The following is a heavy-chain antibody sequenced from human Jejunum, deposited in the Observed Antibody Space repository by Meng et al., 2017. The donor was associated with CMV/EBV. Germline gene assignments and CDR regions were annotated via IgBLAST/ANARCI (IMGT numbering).Heavy chain of an antibody. CDR1: GYTFTSYY. Sequence: QVQVVQPGAEVKKPGASMKVSCKASGYTFTSYYIHWVRQASGQGLEWMGVINPSGGSTTYSQKFQGRLTMTRDTSTSAVYMELSSLRSEDTAIYYCARSPLDGYNYHFDYWGQGTLVTVSS. V-gene: IGHV1-46*01. CDR2: INPSGGST. D-gene: IGHD5-24*01. J-gene: IGHJ4*02. CDR3: ARSPLDGYNYHFDY.